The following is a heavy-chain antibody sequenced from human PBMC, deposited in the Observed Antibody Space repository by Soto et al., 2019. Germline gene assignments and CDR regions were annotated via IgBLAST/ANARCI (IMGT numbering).Heavy chain of an antibody. CDR3: AREGGNYFYGMDV. CDR2: INGDGGST. CDR1: GFTFSNFW. J-gene: IGHJ6*02. Sequence: EVQLVESGGGLVQPGGSLRLSCAVSGFTFSNFWMHWVRQAPGKGLVWVSRINGDGGSTTYADSVQGRFTISRDNAKNTLYLQMNSLRAEDTAVYYCAREGGNYFYGMDVWGQGTTVTVSS. V-gene: IGHV3-74*01.